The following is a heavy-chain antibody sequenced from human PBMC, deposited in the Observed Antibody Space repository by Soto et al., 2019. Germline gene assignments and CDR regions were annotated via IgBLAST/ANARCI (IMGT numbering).Heavy chain of an antibody. CDR3: VRMNAYSYSYYYAMDV. Sequence: QVTLREAGPVMLKPTETLTLTCNVSGFSLTTGRMGVSWIRQPPGKALEWLAHIFSDAERSYSTSLQGRLTISTEGSGSQVVLTMTNVGPVDTGTYFCVRMNAYSYSYYYAMDVWGQGTTVTVSS. CDR2: IFSDAER. CDR1: GFSLTTGRMG. V-gene: IGHV2-26*01. J-gene: IGHJ6*02. D-gene: IGHD3-16*01.